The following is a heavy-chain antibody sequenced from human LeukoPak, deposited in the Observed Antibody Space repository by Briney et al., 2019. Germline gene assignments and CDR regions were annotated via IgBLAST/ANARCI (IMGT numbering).Heavy chain of an antibody. J-gene: IGHJ4*02. CDR3: ARSIVGANRGFGYFDY. CDR1: GFTFDDYG. D-gene: IGHD1-26*01. CDR2: INWNGGST. V-gene: IGHV3-20*04. Sequence: PGEPLRLSCAASGFTFDDYGMSWVRQAPGKGLELVSGINWNGGSTGYADSVKGRFTISRDNAKNSLYLQMNSLRAEDTALYYCARSIVGANRGFGYFDYWGQGTLVTVSS.